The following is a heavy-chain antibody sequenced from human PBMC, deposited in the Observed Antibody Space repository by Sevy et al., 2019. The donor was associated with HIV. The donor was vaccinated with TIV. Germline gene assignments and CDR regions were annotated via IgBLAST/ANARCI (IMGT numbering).Heavy chain of an antibody. J-gene: IGHJ4*02. CDR3: ARSYSSSWYILYYFEY. Sequence: GGSLRLSCAASGFSFSSYSVSWVRQAPGKGLEWVASIGSSNSYIYYADSVKGRFTISRDNAKNSLFLNMNTLRAEDTAVYYGARSYSSSWYILYYFEYWGQGTPVTVSS. CDR2: IGSSNSYI. V-gene: IGHV3-21*01. D-gene: IGHD6-13*01. CDR1: GFSFSSYS.